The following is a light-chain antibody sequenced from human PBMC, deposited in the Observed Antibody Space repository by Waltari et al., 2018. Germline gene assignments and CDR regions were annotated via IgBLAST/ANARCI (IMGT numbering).Light chain of an antibody. CDR3: QQYYSTPLT. J-gene: IGKJ1*01. V-gene: IGKV4-1*01. CDR2: WAS. CDR1: QSILYSSDNENY. Sequence: DIVMTQSPDSLAVSLGERATINCKSSQSILYSSDNENYLAWYQQKPGQPPKRPIYWASTRESGVPDRFSGSGSGTDFTLTISSLQAEDVAVYYCQQYYSTPLTFGQGTKVEIK.